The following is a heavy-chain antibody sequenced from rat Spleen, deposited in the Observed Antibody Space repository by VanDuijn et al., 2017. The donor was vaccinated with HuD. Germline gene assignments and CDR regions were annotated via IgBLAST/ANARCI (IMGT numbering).Heavy chain of an antibody. CDR2: ISYSGST. Sequence: EVQLQESGPGLVKPSQSLSLTCSVTGYSITSNYWGWIRKFPGNKMEWMGYISYSGSTSYNPSLKSRISITRDTSKNQFFLQLNSVTTENTATYYCARRGDSYYFDYWGQGVMVTVSS. D-gene: IGHD4-3*01. CDR3: ARRGDSYYFDY. V-gene: IGHV3-1*01. J-gene: IGHJ2*01. CDR1: GYSITSNY.